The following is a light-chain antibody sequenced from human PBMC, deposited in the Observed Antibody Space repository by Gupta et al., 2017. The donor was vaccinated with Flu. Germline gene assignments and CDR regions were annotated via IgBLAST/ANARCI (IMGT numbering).Light chain of an antibody. Sequence: WYQHLPRTAPRLLIYNDNQRPSGFPDRFSGSKSGTAAYLAIGGLQSEAEADYDCAAWDDSLSALSADDSLTCLWVFGGGTKRTVL. V-gene: IGLV1-44*01. CDR2: NDN. CDR3: AAWDDSLSALSADDSLTCLWV. J-gene: IGLJ3*02.